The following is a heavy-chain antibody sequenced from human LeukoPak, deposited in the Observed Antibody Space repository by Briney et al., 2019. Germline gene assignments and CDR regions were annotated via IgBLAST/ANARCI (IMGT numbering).Heavy chain of an antibody. Sequence: GGSLRLSCAASGFTFSSYGIHWVRQAPGKGLEWVAVISYDGSNKYYADSVKGRFTISRDNSKNTLYLQMNSLRAEDTAVYYCAKVLNVVVVTAPFDYWGQGTLVTVSS. CDR1: GFTFSSYG. V-gene: IGHV3-30*18. D-gene: IGHD2-21*02. CDR3: AKVLNVVVVTAPFDY. CDR2: ISYDGSNK. J-gene: IGHJ4*02.